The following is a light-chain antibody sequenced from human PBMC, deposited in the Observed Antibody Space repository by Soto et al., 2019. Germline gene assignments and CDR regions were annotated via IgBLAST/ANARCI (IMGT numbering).Light chain of an antibody. CDR3: HQYNSYSWT. CDR2: DAS. J-gene: IGKJ1*01. V-gene: IGKV1-5*01. Sequence: MTQSPSTLSASVGDRVTITCRASQSISSWLAWYQQRPGKAPKLLIYDASSLESGVPSRFSGSGSGTEFTLTISSLQPDDFATYYCHQYNSYSWTFGQGTKVDIK. CDR1: QSISSW.